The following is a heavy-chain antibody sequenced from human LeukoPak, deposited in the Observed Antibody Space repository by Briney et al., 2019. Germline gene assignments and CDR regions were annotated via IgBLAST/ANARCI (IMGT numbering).Heavy chain of an antibody. CDR3: ARVDWTTDY. CDR2: VNHSGDT. CDR1: GGSFSGYY. V-gene: IGHV4-34*01. Sequence: SETLSLTCAVYGGSFSGYYWSWIRQPPGKGLEWIGEVNHSGDTNYNPSLKSRVTISVDTSKNQFSLKLSSVTAADTAVYYCARVDWTTDYWGQGTQVTVSS. D-gene: IGHD3-9*01. J-gene: IGHJ4*02.